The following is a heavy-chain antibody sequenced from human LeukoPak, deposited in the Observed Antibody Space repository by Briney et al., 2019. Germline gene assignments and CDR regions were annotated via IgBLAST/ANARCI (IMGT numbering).Heavy chain of an antibody. CDR1: GGSIRSHC. V-gene: IGHV4-59*11. CDR3: ARGAAPHYSDY. Sequence: SETLSLTCTVSGGSIRSHCWSWVRQPPGKGLEWIGYIYFSGSTNYNPSLKSRVTISMGTSEDQFSLKLSSVTAADTAVYYCARGAAPHYSDYWGQGTLVTVSS. J-gene: IGHJ4*02. CDR2: IYFSGST. D-gene: IGHD6-6*01.